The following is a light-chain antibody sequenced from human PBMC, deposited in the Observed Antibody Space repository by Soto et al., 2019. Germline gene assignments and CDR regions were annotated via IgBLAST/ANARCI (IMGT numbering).Light chain of an antibody. J-gene: IGLJ1*01. CDR3: SSFAGSNNVPYV. CDR2: EIN. Sequence: QSALTQPPSASGSPVQSVTISCTGTSSDVGAYDYVSWYQQHPGKAPKLMIYEINKRPSGVPDRFSGSKSGNTASLTVSGLQAEDEADYYCSSFAGSNNVPYVFGTGTKLTVL. CDR1: SSDVGAYDY. V-gene: IGLV2-8*01.